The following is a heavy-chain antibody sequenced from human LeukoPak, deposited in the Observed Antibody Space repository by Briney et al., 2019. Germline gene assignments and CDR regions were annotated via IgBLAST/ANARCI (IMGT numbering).Heavy chain of an antibody. V-gene: IGHV3-7*01. J-gene: IGHJ4*02. D-gene: IGHD1/OR15-1a*01. Sequence: GGSLRLSCAASGFTFTTYYMSWVRQAPGKGLEWVANINQDGGTKYYVDSVKGRFTISRDNAINSVFLQMNSLRAEDTALYYCARENWTNDFWGQGTLVTVSS. CDR2: INQDGGTK. CDR1: GFTFTTYY. CDR3: ARENWTNDF.